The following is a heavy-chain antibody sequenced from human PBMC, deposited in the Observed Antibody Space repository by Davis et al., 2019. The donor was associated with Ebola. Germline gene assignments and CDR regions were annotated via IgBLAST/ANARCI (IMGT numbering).Heavy chain of an antibody. V-gene: IGHV3-23*01. J-gene: IGHJ4*02. CDR3: ARGFRLLGVLERRDLFDY. CDR1: GFIFRNYA. Sequence: GGSLRLSCETSGFIFRNYAMSWVRQAPGKGLEWVSAISGSGGSTYYADSVKGRFTISRDNSKNTLYLQMNSLRAEDTAVYYCARGFRLLGVLERRDLFDYWGQGTLVTVSS. D-gene: IGHD1-1*01. CDR2: ISGSGGST.